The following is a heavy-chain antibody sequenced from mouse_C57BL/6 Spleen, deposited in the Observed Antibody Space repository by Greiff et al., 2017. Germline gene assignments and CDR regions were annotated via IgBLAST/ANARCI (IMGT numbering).Heavy chain of an antibody. V-gene: IGHV1-50*01. CDR2: IDPSDSYT. D-gene: IGHD2-5*01. J-gene: IGHJ1*03. CDR3: ARRGHSNSCYWYFDG. CDR1: GYTFTSYW. Sequence: QVQLQQPGAELVKPGASVKLSCKASGYTFTSYWMQWVKQRPGQGLEWIGEIDPSDSYTNYNQKFKGKATLTVDPSSSTAYMQLSSLTSEYSAVYDCARRGHSNSCYWYFDGWGTGTTVTVSA.